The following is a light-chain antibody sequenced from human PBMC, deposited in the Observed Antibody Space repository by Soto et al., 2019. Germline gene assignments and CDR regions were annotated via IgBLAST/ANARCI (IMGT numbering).Light chain of an antibody. CDR1: QGISNY. V-gene: IGKV1-27*01. CDR3: EKYNNGPRWT. J-gene: IGKJ1*01. Sequence: DIQMTQSPSSLSASVGDRVTITCRASQGISNYLAWYQQKPGKVPKLLIYAASTLQSGVPSRFSGSGSGTDFTLTTSSLQPEDVATYYCEKYNNGPRWTFGQGTKVEIK. CDR2: AAS.